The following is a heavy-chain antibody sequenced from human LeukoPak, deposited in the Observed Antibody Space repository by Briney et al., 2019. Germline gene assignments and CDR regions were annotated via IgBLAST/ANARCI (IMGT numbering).Heavy chain of an antibody. Sequence: GGSLRLSCAASGFTFSSYSMNWVRQAPGKGLEWVSSISSSSSYIYYADSVKGRFTISRDNAKNSLYLQMNSLRAEDTAVYYCARGGSTWPFDYWGQGTLVIVSS. CDR2: ISSSSSYI. CDR3: ARGGSTWPFDY. J-gene: IGHJ4*02. V-gene: IGHV3-21*01. D-gene: IGHD5/OR15-5a*01. CDR1: GFTFSSYS.